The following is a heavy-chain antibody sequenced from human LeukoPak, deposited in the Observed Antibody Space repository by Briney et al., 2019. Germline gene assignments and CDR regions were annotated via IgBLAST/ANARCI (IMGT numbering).Heavy chain of an antibody. CDR1: GCTFSSYA. V-gene: IGHV1-69*01. D-gene: IGHD3-10*01. CDR2: IIPIFGTA. Sequence: SVKVSCKASGCTFSSYAISWVRQAPGQGLEWMGGIIPIFGTANYAQKFQGRVTITADESTSTAYMELSSLRSEDTAVYYCATVGFGELSGYFDYWGQGTLVTVSS. CDR3: ATVGFGELSGYFDY. J-gene: IGHJ4*02.